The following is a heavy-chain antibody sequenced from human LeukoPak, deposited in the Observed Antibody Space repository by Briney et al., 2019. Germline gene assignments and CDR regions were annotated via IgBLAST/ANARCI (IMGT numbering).Heavy chain of an antibody. CDR3: ARDLGYYYDSSGYPYYFDY. Sequence: GGSLRLSCAASGFTFSNYWMSWVRQAPGKGLEWVSVIYSDGRTYYADSVKGRFTISRDNSKNTLYLHMNSLRAEDTAVYYCARDLGYYYDSSGYPYYFDYWGQGTLVTVSS. V-gene: IGHV3-53*01. CDR2: IYSDGRT. D-gene: IGHD3-22*01. J-gene: IGHJ4*02. CDR1: GFTFSNYW.